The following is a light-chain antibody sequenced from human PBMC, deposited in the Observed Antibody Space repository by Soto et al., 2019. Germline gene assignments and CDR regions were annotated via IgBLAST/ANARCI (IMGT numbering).Light chain of an antibody. CDR3: SSYAGSDNHVV. CDR1: SSDVGGYNY. CDR2: EVT. V-gene: IGLV2-8*01. Sequence: QSALPQPPSASGSPGQSVTISCTGTSSDVGGYNYVSWYQQHPGKAPKLMIYEVTKRPSGVPDRFSGSKSGNTASLTVSGLQAEDEADYYCSSYAGSDNHVVFGGGTKLTVL. J-gene: IGLJ2*01.